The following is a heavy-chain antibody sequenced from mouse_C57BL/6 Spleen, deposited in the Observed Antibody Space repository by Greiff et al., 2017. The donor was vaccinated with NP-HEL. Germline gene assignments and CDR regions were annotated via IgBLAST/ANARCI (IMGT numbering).Heavy chain of an antibody. J-gene: IGHJ4*01. CDR2: IRNKANGYAT. V-gene: IGHV7-3*01. CDR3: ASSVVATRYYYAMDY. D-gene: IGHD1-1*01. CDR1: GFTFTDYY. Sequence: DVKLVESGGGLVQPGGSLSLSCAASGFTFTDYYMSWVRQPPGKALEWLGFIRNKANGYATEYSASVKGRFTISRDNSQSILYLQMNALRAEDSATYYCASSVVATRYYYAMDYWGQGTSVTVSS.